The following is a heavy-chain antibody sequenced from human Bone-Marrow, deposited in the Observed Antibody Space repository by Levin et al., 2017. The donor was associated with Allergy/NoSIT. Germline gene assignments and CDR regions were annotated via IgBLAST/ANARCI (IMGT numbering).Heavy chain of an antibody. CDR3: ATGRTFNSNYRYY. J-gene: IGHJ4*02. Sequence: KISCKVSGYSLTELSMHWVRQAPGKGLEWRGGGKKEEGERKGVEKRAFRVTVTEDTSTDTAYMELSSLRSEDTAVYYCATGRTFNSNYRYYWGQGTLVTVSS. D-gene: IGHD1-7*01. V-gene: IGHV1-24*01. CDR1: GYSLTELS. CDR2: GKKEEGER.